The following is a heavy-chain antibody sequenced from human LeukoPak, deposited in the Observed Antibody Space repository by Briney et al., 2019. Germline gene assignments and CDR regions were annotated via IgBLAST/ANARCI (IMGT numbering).Heavy chain of an antibody. D-gene: IGHD1-26*01. CDR1: GFTFSSYG. Sequence: GRSLRLSCAASGFTFSSYGMHWVRQAPGKGLEWVAVISHDGSNKYYADSVKGRFTISRDNSKNTLYLQMNSLRAEDTAVYYCARDVGEGNSGSPFDYWGQGTLVTVSS. V-gene: IGHV3-30*19. CDR3: ARDVGEGNSGSPFDY. J-gene: IGHJ4*02. CDR2: ISHDGSNK.